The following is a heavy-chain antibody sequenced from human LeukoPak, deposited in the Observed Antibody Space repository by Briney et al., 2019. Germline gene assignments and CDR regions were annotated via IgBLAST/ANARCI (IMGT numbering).Heavy chain of an antibody. Sequence: GSLRLSCAASGFTFSSYSMNWVRQAPGKGLEWVSSISSSSSYIYYADSVKGRFTISRDNSKSMLYLQMGSMRTEDMAVYYCARDPAFYGDWGQGTLVTVSS. CDR3: ARDPAFYGD. CDR1: GFTFSSYS. CDR2: ISSSSSYI. V-gene: IGHV3-21*01. D-gene: IGHD4-17*01. J-gene: IGHJ4*02.